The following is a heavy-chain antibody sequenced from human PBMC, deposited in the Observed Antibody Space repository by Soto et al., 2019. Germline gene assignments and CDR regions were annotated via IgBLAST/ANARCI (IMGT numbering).Heavy chain of an antibody. Sequence: GESLKISCKGSGYSFTSYWISWVRQMPGKGLEWMGRIDPSDSYTNYSPSFQGHVTISDDKSISTAYLQWSSLKASDTAMYYCARHPDSGDGNIYYFYGMDVWGQGTTVTVSS. CDR1: GYSFTSYW. CDR2: IDPSDSYT. CDR3: ARHPDSGDGNIYYFYGMDV. J-gene: IGHJ6*02. D-gene: IGHD5-12*01. V-gene: IGHV5-10-1*01.